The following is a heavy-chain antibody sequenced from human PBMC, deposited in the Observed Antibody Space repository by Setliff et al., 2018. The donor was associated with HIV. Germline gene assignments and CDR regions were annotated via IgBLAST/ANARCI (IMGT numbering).Heavy chain of an antibody. V-gene: IGHV1-3*01. Sequence: ASVKVSCKASEYTFTDYFMHWVRQAPGQGLEWMGWINAADGNTKYSQKLQGRVTITRDTSASTAHMELSSLRSEDTAVYYCVRDRFTWAYCGGACGWFDPWGQGTPVTVSS. CDR1: EYTFTDYF. CDR3: VRDRFTWAYCGGACGWFDP. CDR2: INAADGNT. D-gene: IGHD2-21*02. J-gene: IGHJ5*02.